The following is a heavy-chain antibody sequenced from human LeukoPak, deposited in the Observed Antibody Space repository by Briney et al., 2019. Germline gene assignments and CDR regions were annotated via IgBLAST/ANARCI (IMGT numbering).Heavy chain of an antibody. D-gene: IGHD6-13*01. V-gene: IGHV4-39*01. Sequence: SETLSLTCTVSGGSISSSSYYWGWIRQPPGKGLEWIGSIYYSGSTYYNPSLKSQVTISVDTSKNQFSLKLSSVTAADTAVYYCASGQQLVEYYYYGMDVWGQGTTVTVSS. CDR3: ASGQQLVEYYYYGMDV. CDR1: GGSISSSSYY. CDR2: IYYSGST. J-gene: IGHJ6*02.